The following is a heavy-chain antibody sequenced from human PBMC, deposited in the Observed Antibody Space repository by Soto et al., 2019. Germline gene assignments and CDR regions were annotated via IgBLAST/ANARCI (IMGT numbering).Heavy chain of an antibody. J-gene: IGHJ4*02. V-gene: IGHV3-64*01. CDR1: GFTFSRYA. CDR2: ISTNGGST. CDR3: AREGGSYSFDY. D-gene: IGHD1-26*01. Sequence: EVQLVESGGGLVQPGGSLRLSCAASGFTFSRYAMHWVRQAPGKELEYVSTISTNGGSTYNANSVKGRFTISRDNSKNTLYLQMGSLRAEDMAVYYCAREGGSYSFDYWGLGTLVTVSS.